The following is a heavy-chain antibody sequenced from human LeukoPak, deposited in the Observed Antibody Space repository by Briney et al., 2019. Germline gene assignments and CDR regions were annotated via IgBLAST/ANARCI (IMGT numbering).Heavy chain of an antibody. D-gene: IGHD3-10*01. CDR3: AREHYYGSGSYRTDY. CDR2: ISSSGSTI. V-gene: IGHV3-48*03. J-gene: IGHJ4*02. Sequence: GGSLRLSCAASGFTFSSYEMNWVRQAPGKGLEWVSYISSSGSTIYYADSVKGRFTISRDNAKNSLYLQMNSLRAEDTAVYYCAREHYYGSGSYRTDYWGQGTLVTVSS. CDR1: GFTFSSYE.